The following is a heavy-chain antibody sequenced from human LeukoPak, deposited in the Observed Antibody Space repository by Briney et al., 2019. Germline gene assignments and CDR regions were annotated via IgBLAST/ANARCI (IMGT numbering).Heavy chain of an antibody. Sequence: SGTLSLTCAVSGGSISSSNWWSWVRQPPGKGLEWIGEIYHSGSTNYNPSLKSRVTISVDTSKNQFSLKLSSVTAADTAVYYCARGRLSYYYDSSASSDYFDYWGQGTLVTVSS. CDR1: GGSISSSNW. J-gene: IGHJ4*02. D-gene: IGHD3-22*01. CDR2: IYHSGST. V-gene: IGHV4-4*02. CDR3: ARGRLSYYYDSSASSDYFDY.